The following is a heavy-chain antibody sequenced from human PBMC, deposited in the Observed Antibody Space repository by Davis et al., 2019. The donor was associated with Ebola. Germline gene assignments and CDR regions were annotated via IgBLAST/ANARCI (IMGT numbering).Heavy chain of an antibody. Sequence: GESLKISCAASGFTFSSYSMNWVRQAPGKGLEWVAVIWYDGSNKYYADSVKGRFTISRDNSKNTLYLQMNSLRAEDTAVYYCAKENLSVRGNEDYWGQGTLVTVSS. V-gene: IGHV3-33*06. CDR1: GFTFSSYS. CDR3: AKENLSVRGNEDY. CDR2: IWYDGSNK. D-gene: IGHD4-23*01. J-gene: IGHJ4*02.